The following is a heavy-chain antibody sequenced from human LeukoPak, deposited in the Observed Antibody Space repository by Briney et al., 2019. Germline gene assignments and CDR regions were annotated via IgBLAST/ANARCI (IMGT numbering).Heavy chain of an antibody. J-gene: IGHJ4*02. Sequence: PGGSLRLSCAASGFTFSDYYMSWIRQAPGKGLEWVSYISSSGSTIYYADSVKGRFTISRDNAKNSLHLQMNSLRVEDMALYYCVKGNRRYYGSGSSPYFDYWGQGTLVTVSS. CDR1: GFTFSDYY. CDR2: ISSSGSTI. V-gene: IGHV3-11*01. D-gene: IGHD3-10*01. CDR3: VKGNRRYYGSGSSPYFDY.